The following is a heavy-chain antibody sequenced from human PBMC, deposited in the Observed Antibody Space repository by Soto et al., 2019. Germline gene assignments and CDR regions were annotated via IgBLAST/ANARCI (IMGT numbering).Heavy chain of an antibody. CDR1: GGSISSSSYY. CDR3: ARTYGDFPLPVDY. D-gene: IGHD4-17*01. Sequence: QLQLQESGPGLVKPSETLSLTCTVSGGSISSSSYYWGWIRQPPGKGLEWIGSIYYSGSTYYNPSLKSRVTISVDTSKNQFSLKLSSVTAADTAVYYCARTYGDFPLPVDYWGQGTLVTVSS. CDR2: IYYSGST. J-gene: IGHJ4*02. V-gene: IGHV4-39*01.